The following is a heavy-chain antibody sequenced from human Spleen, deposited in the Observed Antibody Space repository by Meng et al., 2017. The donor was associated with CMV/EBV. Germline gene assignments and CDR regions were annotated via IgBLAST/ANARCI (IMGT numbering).Heavy chain of an antibody. V-gene: IGHV3-9*03. CDR2: ISWNSGSI. CDR3: AKRLGRDSGIEY. D-gene: IGHD1-26*01. Sequence: GGFLRLSCADSGFTFDDYAMHWVRQAPGKGLEWVSGISWNSGSICYADSVKGRFTISRDNDKNSLYLQMNSLISEDMALYYCAKRLGRDSGIEYWGQGTLVTVSS. CDR1: GFTFDDYA. J-gene: IGHJ4*02.